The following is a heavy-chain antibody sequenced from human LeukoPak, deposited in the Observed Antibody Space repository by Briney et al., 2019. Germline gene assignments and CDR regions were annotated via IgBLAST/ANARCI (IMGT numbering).Heavy chain of an antibody. CDR1: GYSLSSGYY. CDR2: MFHSGRT. J-gene: IGHJ4*02. CDR3: ARVRYNWNRDFDY. Sequence: PSETLSLTCSVSGYSLSSGYYWGWIRQPPGEGLEWIGSMFHSGRTYYNPSLESRVTMSVDTPKNQFSLKLSSVTAADTAVYYCARVRYNWNRDFDYWGQGTLVTVSS. D-gene: IGHD1-20*01. V-gene: IGHV4-38-2*02.